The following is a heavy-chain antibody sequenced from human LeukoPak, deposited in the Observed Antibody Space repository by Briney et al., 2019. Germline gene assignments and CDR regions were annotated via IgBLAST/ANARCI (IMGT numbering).Heavy chain of an antibody. CDR2: ILNDGITT. CDR3: SRGQETGMAVDY. J-gene: IGHJ4*01. D-gene: IGHD3-10*01. CDR1: GFTPRRFY. Sequence: RGSLRLSCAASGFTPRRFYFHWVRQAPRKGRVWVSRILNDGITTNYADSVRGRFTISRDTAKYKVYLQINSQRADDTGVDYCSRGQETGMAVDYWGQGALVIVSS. V-gene: IGHV3-74*01.